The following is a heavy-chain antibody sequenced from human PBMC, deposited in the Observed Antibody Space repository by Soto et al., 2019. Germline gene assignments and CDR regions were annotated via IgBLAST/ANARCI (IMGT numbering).Heavy chain of an antibody. CDR2: IKQEGSEK. CDR3: ARDQAAYDFWTRNGYFYYTDV. D-gene: IGHD3-3*01. J-gene: IGHJ6*03. Sequence: EVQLVETGGGLVQPGGSLRLACAASGFTFSNYWMSWVRQAPGKGLEWVASIKQEGSEKDYVDSVRGRFTISRDNAKKSLDLQVNSLSAEDTAVYYCARDQAAYDFWTRNGYFYYTDVWGKGTTVSVS. V-gene: IGHV3-7*01. CDR1: GFTFSNYW.